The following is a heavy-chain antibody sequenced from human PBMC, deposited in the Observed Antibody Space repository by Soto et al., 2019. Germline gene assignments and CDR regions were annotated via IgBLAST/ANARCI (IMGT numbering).Heavy chain of an antibody. V-gene: IGHV3-21*01. D-gene: IGHD5-12*01. CDR2: ISSSSTYI. CDR1: GFTFSSYS. Sequence: GGSLRLSCAASGFTFSSYSMNWVRQAPGKGLEWVSSISSSSTYIYYADSLKGRFTISRDNAKNSLYLQMNSLRAEDTAVYYCAAWGRFSDGYNFADYWGQGTLVTVSS. J-gene: IGHJ4*02. CDR3: AAWGRFSDGYNFADY.